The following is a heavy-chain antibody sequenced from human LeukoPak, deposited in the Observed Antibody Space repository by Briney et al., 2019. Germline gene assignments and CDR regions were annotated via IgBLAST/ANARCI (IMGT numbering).Heavy chain of an antibody. J-gene: IGHJ3*02. Sequence: ASVKVSCKASGYTFTSHDINWVRQATGQGLEWMGWMNPNSGNTGYAQKFQGRVTITRNTSISTAYMELSSLRSEDTAVYYCARAWGYCSSTSCYGDDAFDIWGQGTMVTVSS. CDR1: GYTFTSHD. D-gene: IGHD2-2*01. V-gene: IGHV1-8*03. CDR2: MNPNSGNT. CDR3: ARAWGYCSSTSCYGDDAFDI.